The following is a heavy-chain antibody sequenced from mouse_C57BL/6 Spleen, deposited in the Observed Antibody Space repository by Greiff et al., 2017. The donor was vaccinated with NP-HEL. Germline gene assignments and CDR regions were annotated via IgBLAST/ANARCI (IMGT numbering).Heavy chain of an antibody. CDR3: ARARGWGYFDV. J-gene: IGHJ1*03. CDR2: ISYAGST. Sequence: EVKLQESGPGLVKPSQSLSLTCSVTGYSITSGYYWYWIRPFPGNKLEWMGYISYAGSTNYNPSLKNRISITRDTSKNQLFLKVNSVTTEDTATYYCARARGWGYFDVWGTGTTVTVSS. V-gene: IGHV3-6*01. D-gene: IGHD2-3*01. CDR1: GYSITSGYY.